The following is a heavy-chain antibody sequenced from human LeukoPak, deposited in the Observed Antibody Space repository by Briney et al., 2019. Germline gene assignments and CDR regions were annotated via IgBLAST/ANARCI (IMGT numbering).Heavy chain of an antibody. CDR3: ASYYGHDAFDI. CDR1: GGSISSSSYY. J-gene: IGHJ3*02. D-gene: IGHD3-10*01. CDR2: IYYSGST. V-gene: IGHV4-39*01. Sequence: PSETLSLTCTVSGGSISSSSYYWGWIRQPPGKGLEWIGSIYYSGSTYYNPSLKSRVTISVDTSKNQFSLKLSSVTAAHTAVYYCASYYGHDAFDIWGQGTMVTVSS.